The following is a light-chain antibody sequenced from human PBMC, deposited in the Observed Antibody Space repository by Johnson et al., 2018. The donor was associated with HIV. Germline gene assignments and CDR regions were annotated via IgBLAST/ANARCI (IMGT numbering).Light chain of an antibody. CDR3: GTCDSYLTAWV. V-gene: IGLV1-51*01. J-gene: IGLJ1*01. CDR1: SSNIGNNY. CDR2: DND. Sequence: QYVLTQPPSVSAAPGQKVTISCSGSSSNIGNNYVSWYQQLPGTAPKLLIYDNDKRPSGISDRFSDSKSGSSATMGITGLPTGDEADSYCGTCDSYLTAWVFGSGTKVTVV.